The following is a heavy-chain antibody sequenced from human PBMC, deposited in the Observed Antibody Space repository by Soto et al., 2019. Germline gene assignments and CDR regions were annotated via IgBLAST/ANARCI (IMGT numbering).Heavy chain of an antibody. Sequence: GASVKVSCKASGYTFTSYYMHWVRQAPGQGLEWMGIINPSGGTANYAQKFQGRVTITADESTSTAYMELSSLRSEDTAVYYCARVQTVTTTSNWFDPWGQGTLVTVSS. CDR1: GYTFTSYY. J-gene: IGHJ5*02. V-gene: IGHV1-46*01. CDR3: ARVQTVTTTSNWFDP. CDR2: INPSGGTA. D-gene: IGHD4-4*01.